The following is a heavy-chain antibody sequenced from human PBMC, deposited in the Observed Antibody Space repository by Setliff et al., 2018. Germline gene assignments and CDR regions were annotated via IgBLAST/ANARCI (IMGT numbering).Heavy chain of an antibody. CDR1: GGSFSDYY. V-gene: IGHV4-34*01. CDR3: ARNPASGAYYSSRPFHFDY. D-gene: IGHD3-22*01. CDR2: INHSGST. Sequence: SETLSLTCAVYGGSFSDYYWSWIRQSPGKGLEWIGEINHSGSTNYNPSLKTRVTISVDTSKNQFSLTLSSVTAADTAVYYCARNPASGAYYSSRPFHFDYWGQGALVTVSS. J-gene: IGHJ4*02.